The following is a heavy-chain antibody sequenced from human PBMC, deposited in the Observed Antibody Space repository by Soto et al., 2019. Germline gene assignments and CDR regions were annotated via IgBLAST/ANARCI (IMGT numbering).Heavy chain of an antibody. CDR3: ATSYDSGFVP. J-gene: IGHJ5*02. Sequence: QLQLVQSAAEVKKPGASVRVSCKAYGYPFIKYGISWIRQAPEQGLEWMGWIKVDSGYTNYAQKFKGRVTMTADTSSATAFMDLRSLRLDDTAGYFCATSYDSGFVPWRQGTLV. D-gene: IGHD5-12*01. CDR1: GYPFIKYG. V-gene: IGHV1-18*04. CDR2: IKVDSGYT.